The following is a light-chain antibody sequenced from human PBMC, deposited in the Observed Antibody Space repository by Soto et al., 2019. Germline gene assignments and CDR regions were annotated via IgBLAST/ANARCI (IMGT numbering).Light chain of an antibody. CDR1: SSNIGSNY. CDR2: GYT. Sequence: QSVLTQPPSASGTPGQRVTISCSGSSSNIGSNYVYWYQQLPGTAPKLLIFGYTNRPSGVPDRFSGSKSGTSASLAITGLQSEDEAAYYCQSYDSDVSAWVFGGGTKVTVL. V-gene: IGLV1-47*02. CDR3: QSYDSDVSAWV. J-gene: IGLJ3*02.